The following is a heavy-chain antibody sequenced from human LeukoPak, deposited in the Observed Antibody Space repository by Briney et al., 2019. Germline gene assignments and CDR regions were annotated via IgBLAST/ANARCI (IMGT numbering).Heavy chain of an antibody. D-gene: IGHD2-2*01. V-gene: IGHV3-23*01. CDR2: ISGSGGST. CDR1: GFTFSSYA. Sequence: TGGSLRLSCAASGFTFSSYAMSWVRQAPGKGLEWVSAISGSGGSTYYADSVKGRFTISRDHSKNTLYLQMNSLRAEDTALYYCARHKRDIVVVPAAGGAFDIWGQGTMVTVSS. CDR3: ARHKRDIVVVPAAGGAFDI. J-gene: IGHJ3*02.